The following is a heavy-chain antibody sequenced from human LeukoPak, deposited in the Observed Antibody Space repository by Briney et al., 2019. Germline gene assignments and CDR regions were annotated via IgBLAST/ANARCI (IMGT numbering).Heavy chain of an antibody. D-gene: IGHD2-2*01. CDR2: ISSCSSTI. CDR1: GFTFSSYS. J-gene: IGHJ4*02. CDR3: ARYCISTSCYASYDY. V-gene: IGHV3-48*02. Sequence: PGGSLRLSCAASGFTFSSYSMNWVRQAPGKGLEWVSYISSCSSTIYYADSVKGRFTISRDNAKNSLYLQMNSLRDEDTAVYYCARYCISTSCYASYDYWGQGTLVTVSS.